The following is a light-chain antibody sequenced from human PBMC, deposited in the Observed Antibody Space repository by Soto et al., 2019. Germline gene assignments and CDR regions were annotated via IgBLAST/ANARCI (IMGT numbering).Light chain of an antibody. CDR3: QQLNIDSYPIN. CDR2: AAS. Sequence: IQLTQSPSSLSASIGDRVTITCRASQGISSFLAWYQQKPGKAPKLLIYAASTLQSGIPSRFSCSGSGTDFTLTISSLQPEDFATYYCQQLNIDSYPINFGQGTRLEIK. V-gene: IGKV1-9*01. CDR1: QGISSF. J-gene: IGKJ5*01.